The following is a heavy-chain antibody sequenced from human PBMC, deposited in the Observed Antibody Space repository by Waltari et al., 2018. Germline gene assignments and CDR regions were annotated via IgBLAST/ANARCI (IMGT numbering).Heavy chain of an antibody. V-gene: IGHV3-7*01. CDR3: ARVAYDSWNFDF. D-gene: IGHD3-22*01. Sequence: EVKLVESGGGLVQPGESLRLSCAASGFTFKNNWMTWVRQAPGKWLERWANKNQGRNAIFYVDTVKGRLTISRDDAKNSLYLQMNSLRAEDMAVYYGARVAYDSWNFDFWGQGTMVTVSS. J-gene: IGHJ3*01. CDR2: KNQGRNAI. CDR1: GFTFKNNW.